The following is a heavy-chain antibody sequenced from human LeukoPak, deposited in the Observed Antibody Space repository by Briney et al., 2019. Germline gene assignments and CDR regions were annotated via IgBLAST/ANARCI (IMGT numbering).Heavy chain of an antibody. J-gene: IGHJ4*02. D-gene: IGHD3-22*01. CDR3: AKGLHYSDGSGYPS. V-gene: IGHV1-3*01. CDR2: INAGNGNT. Sequence: GASVKVSCKASGYTFTSYAMHWVRQAPGQRLEWMGWINAGNGNTKYSQKFQGRVTITRDTSASTAYMELSSLRAEDTAVYYCAKGLHYSDGSGYPSWGQGTLVTVSS. CDR1: GYTFTSYA.